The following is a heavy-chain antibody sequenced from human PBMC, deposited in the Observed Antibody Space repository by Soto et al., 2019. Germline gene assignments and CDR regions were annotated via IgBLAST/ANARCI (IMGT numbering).Heavy chain of an antibody. V-gene: IGHV3-30-3*01. CDR2: ISYDGSNK. Sequence: QVQLVESGGGVVQPGRSLRLSCAASGFTFSSYAMHWVRHAPGKGLEWVAVISYDGSNKYYADSVKGRFTISRDNSKNTLYLQMNSLRAEATAVYYCAREGGFGYYCDYWGQGTLVTVSS. D-gene: IGHD2-15*01. J-gene: IGHJ4*02. CDR1: GFTFSSYA. CDR3: AREGGFGYYCDY.